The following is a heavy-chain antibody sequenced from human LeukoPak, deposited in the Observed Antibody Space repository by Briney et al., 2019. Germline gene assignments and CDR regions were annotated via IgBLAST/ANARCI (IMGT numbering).Heavy chain of an antibody. D-gene: IGHD6-19*01. CDR3: ARVVPTRQWLVRDYYYYYGMDV. V-gene: IGHV1-69*13. Sequence: SVKVSCKASGGTFSSYAISWVRQAPGQGLEWMGGIIPIFGIANYAQKFQGRVTITADESTSTAYMELSSLRSEDTAVYYCARVVPTRQWLVRDYYYYYGMDVWGQGTTVTVSS. CDR1: GGTFSSYA. J-gene: IGHJ6*02. CDR2: IIPIFGIA.